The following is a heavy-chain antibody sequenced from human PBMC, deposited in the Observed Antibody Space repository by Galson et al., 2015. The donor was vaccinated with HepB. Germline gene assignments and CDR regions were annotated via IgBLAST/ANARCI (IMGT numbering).Heavy chain of an antibody. D-gene: IGHD2/OR15-2a*01. CDR2: IYSSGST. J-gene: IGHJ3*02. CDR1: GDSISTYY. Sequence: ETLSLTCTVSGDSISTYYWSWIRQPPGRGLEWIGYIYSSGSTNYNPSLKSRVTISVDTSKNQFSLKLNSVTAADTAIDSCARDAVSRAFDIWGQGTMVAVSS. V-gene: IGHV4-59*01. CDR3: ARDAVSRAFDI.